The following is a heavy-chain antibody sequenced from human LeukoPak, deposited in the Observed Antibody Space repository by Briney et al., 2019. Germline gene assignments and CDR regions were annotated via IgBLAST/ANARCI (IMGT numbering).Heavy chain of an antibody. V-gene: IGHV1-2*02. D-gene: IGHD3-10*01. CDR1: GFHFFAYY. J-gene: IGHJ4*02. CDR2: INPQSGGT. CDR3: ATDPGHSGMDY. Sequence: GASVKVSCKTSGFHFFAYYMQWVRQAPGQGLEWMGWINPQSGGTTYSQKFQDRVTLTSDASIRTAYMELRRLTSDDTAVYYCATDPGHSGMDYWGLGSLVTVSS.